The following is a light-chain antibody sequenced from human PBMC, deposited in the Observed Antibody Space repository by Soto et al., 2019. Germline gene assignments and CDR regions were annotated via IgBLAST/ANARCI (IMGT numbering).Light chain of an antibody. V-gene: IGKV3-20*01. CDR3: QQCRTSPLT. Sequence: PGERATLSCRASQSVPKNYLAWYQQKTGQAPRLLIHYASNRATGIPDRFSGSGSGTDFTLTISRLEPEDFAVYYCQQCRTSPLTFGGGTKVEIK. J-gene: IGKJ4*01. CDR1: QSVPKNY. CDR2: YAS.